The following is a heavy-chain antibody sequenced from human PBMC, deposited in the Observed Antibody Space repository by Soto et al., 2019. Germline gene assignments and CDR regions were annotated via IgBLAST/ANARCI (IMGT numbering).Heavy chain of an antibody. Sequence: GTPVEVSSRAPGYTLTIYGIHWLQPPPGQRLEWLGCNNAANGDTRYSRTFQGRVTITRDTSASTAYMELSSLSSEDTAVYYCVRRHVSATGIDWFDRWGQGTLVTVSS. CDR3: VRRHVSATGIDWFDR. V-gene: IGHV1-3*01. CDR2: NNAANGDT. D-gene: IGHD6-13*01. J-gene: IGHJ5*02. CDR1: GYTLTIYG.